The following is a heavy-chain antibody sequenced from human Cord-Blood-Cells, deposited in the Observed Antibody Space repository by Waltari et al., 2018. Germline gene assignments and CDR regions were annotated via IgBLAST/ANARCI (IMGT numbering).Heavy chain of an antibody. CDR1: GFTFSSYA. CDR3: AKDGDRSAFDI. V-gene: IGHV3-23*01. CDR2: ISGRGAST. J-gene: IGHJ3*02. D-gene: IGHD7-27*01. Sequence: EVQLLESGGGLVQPGGSLRLSCAASGFTFSSYAMSWVRQAPGKGLECVSAISGRGASTYCADSVKGRFTISRDNSKNTLYLQMNSLRAEDTAVYYCAKDGDRSAFDIWGQGTMVTVSS.